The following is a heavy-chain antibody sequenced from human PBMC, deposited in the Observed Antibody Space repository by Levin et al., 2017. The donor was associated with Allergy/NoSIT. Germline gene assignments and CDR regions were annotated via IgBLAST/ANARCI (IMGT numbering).Heavy chain of an antibody. CDR2: IWYDGSNK. J-gene: IGHJ3*02. CDR3: ARDGGFSAFDI. CDR1: AFTFSRYG. D-gene: IGHD3-10*01. Sequence: SCAASAFTFSRYGIHWVRQAPGKGLEWVAVIWYDGSNKNYADSVKGRFTISRDNSKNTLYLQMNSLRAEDTAVYYCARDGGFSAFDIWGQGTMVTVSS. V-gene: IGHV3-33*01.